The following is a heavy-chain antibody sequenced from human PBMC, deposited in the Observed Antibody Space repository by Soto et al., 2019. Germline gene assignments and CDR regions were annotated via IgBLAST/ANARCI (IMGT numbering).Heavy chain of an antibody. V-gene: IGHV3-9*01. Sequence: EVQLLESGGGLVQPGGSLRLSCAASGFTFDDYAMHWVRQAPGKGLEWVSGISWNSGSIGYADSVKGRFTISRDNAKNSLYLQMNSLRAEDTALYYCAKDMRFGELVGYNWFDPWGQGTLVTVSS. D-gene: IGHD3-10*01. CDR1: GFTFDDYA. CDR2: ISWNSGSI. J-gene: IGHJ5*02. CDR3: AKDMRFGELVGYNWFDP.